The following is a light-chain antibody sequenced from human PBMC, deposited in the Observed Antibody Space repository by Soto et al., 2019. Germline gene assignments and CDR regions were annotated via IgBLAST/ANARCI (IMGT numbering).Light chain of an antibody. V-gene: IGKV1-9*01. CDR2: AAS. CDR1: QGISSY. J-gene: IGKJ5*01. CDR3: QQLFDSPIT. Sequence: DIQMTQSPSSLSASVVDRVTITFRASQGISSYLAWYQQKPGKAPKLLIYAASTLESGVPSRFSATVSGTEFSLTITSLQPEDFATYYCQQLFDSPITFGQGTRLEIK.